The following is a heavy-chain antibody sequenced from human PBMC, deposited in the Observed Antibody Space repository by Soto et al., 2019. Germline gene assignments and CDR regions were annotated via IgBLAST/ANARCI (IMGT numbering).Heavy chain of an antibody. V-gene: IGHV1-69*04. CDR2: IVPILGIA. CDR1: GGTFSSYT. CDR3: ARESLYYYGSRSPFDY. J-gene: IGHJ4*02. Sequence: SVKVSCKSSGGTFSSYTISWVRQAPGQGLEWMGRIVPILGIANYAQKFQGRVTITADKSTSTAYMELSSLRSEDTAVYYCARESLYYYGSRSPFDYCGQGTLVTVSS. D-gene: IGHD3-10*01.